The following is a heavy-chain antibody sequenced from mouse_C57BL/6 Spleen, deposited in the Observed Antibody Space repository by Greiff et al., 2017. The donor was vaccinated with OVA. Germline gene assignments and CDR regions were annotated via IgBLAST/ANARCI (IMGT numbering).Heavy chain of an antibody. CDR1: GYTFTSYT. D-gene: IGHD1-1*01. J-gene: IGHJ3*01. CDR2: INPSSGYT. V-gene: IGHV1-4*01. CDR3: ARGITTVVAEGFAY. Sequence: VQLQQSGAELARPGASVKMSCKASGYTFTSYTMHWVKQRPGQGLEWIGYINPSSGYTKYNQKFKDKDTLTAAKSSSTAYMQLSSLTSEDSAVYYCARGITTVVAEGFAYWGQGTLVTVSA.